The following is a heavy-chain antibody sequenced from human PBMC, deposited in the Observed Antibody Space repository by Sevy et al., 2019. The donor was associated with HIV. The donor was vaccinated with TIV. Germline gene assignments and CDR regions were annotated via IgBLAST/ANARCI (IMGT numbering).Heavy chain of an antibody. CDR1: GITFSDYY. CDR2: ITNSGTTK. Sequence: GGSLRLSCAASGITFSDYYMSWIHQAPGKGLEWVAYITNSGTTKYYADSVKGRFTISRDNARNSLYLQMNSLTADDAAVYYCVRDSPYTTDDHWYFGIDVWGQGTTVTVSS. V-gene: IGHV3-11*01. CDR3: VRDSPYTTDDHWYFGIDV. J-gene: IGHJ6*02. D-gene: IGHD1-26*01.